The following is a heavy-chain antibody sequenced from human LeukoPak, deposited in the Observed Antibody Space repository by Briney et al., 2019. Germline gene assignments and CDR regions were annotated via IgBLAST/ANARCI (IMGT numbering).Heavy chain of an antibody. V-gene: IGHV3-23*01. J-gene: IGHJ4*02. CDR3: AKVDGYYYGSGSYSHDY. CDR2: ISGSGGST. CDR1: GFTFSSYA. Sequence: GGSLRLSCVASGFTFSSYAMSWVRQAPGKGLEWVSAISGSGGSTNHADSVKGRFTISRDNSKNTLYLQMNSLRAEDTAVYYCAKVDGYYYGSGSYSHDYWGQGTLVTVSS. D-gene: IGHD3-10*01.